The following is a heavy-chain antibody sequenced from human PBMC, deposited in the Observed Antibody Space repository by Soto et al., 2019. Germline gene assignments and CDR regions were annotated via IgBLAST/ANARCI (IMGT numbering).Heavy chain of an antibody. V-gene: IGHV3-23*01. CDR1: GFTFSSYP. CDR3: AKVNTIFGMEYYYYGMDV. Sequence: PGGSLRLSCAASGFTFSSYPMTWVRQAPGKGLEWVSTISGSAGDPYYAASVKDRFTISRDNSENTLFLEMNSLRAEDTAVYYCAKVNTIFGMEYYYYGMDVWGQGTTVTVS. J-gene: IGHJ6*02. D-gene: IGHD3-3*01. CDR2: ISGSAGDP.